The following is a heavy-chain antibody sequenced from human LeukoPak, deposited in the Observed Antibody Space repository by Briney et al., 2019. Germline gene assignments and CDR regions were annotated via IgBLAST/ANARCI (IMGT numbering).Heavy chain of an antibody. J-gene: IGHJ5*02. D-gene: IGHD3-3*01. CDR3: ASTVFGVTYNWLDP. CDR1: GASVNTGTYF. V-gene: IGHV4-61*02. Sequence: PSETLSLTCAVSGASVNTGTYFWTWVRQPAGTALEWIGRFHTSEGTNYNPSLESRVTISVDTSKNHFSLEMTSVTAADTAVYYCASTVFGVTYNWLDPWGQGTLVTVSS. CDR2: FHTSEGT.